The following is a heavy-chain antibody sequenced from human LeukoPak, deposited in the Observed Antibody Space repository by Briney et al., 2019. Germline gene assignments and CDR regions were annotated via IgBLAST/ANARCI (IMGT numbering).Heavy chain of an antibody. V-gene: IGHV4-34*01. CDR1: GGSFSGYY. Sequence: SETLSRTCAVYGGSFSGYYLSWIRQPPGKGLEWIGEINHSGSTNYNPSLKSRVTISVDTSKNQFSLKLSSVTAADTAVYYCAIHSSSWYRDYWGQGTLVTVSS. CDR3: AIHSSSWYRDY. CDR2: INHSGST. J-gene: IGHJ4*02. D-gene: IGHD6-13*01.